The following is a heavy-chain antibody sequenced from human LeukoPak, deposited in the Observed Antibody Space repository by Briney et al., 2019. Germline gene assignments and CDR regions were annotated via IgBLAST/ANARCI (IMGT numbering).Heavy chain of an antibody. J-gene: IGHJ4*02. D-gene: IGHD3-10*01. CDR1: GFTFSRYG. CDR3: ARPYYYGSGSYYPLDY. V-gene: IGHV3-33*01. Sequence: GGSLRLSCAASGFTFSRYGMHWVRQAPGKGLEWVAVIWYDGSNKYYADSVKGRFTVSRDNSKSTVSLQMNSLRAEDTAVYYCARPYYYGSGSYYPLDYWGQGTLVTVSS. CDR2: IWYDGSNK.